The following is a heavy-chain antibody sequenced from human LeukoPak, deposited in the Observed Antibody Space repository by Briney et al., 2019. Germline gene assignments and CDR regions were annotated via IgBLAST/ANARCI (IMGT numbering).Heavy chain of an antibody. V-gene: IGHV3-66*01. CDR1: GDSISNYY. D-gene: IGHD3-22*01. CDR2: IYSGGST. J-gene: IGHJ4*02. Sequence: ETLSLTCTVSGDSISNYYWSWVRQAPGKGLEWVSVIYSGGSTYYADSVKGRFTISRDNSKNTLYLQMNSLRAEDTAVYYCARTLSGYYDYWGQGTLVTVSS. CDR3: ARTLSGYYDY.